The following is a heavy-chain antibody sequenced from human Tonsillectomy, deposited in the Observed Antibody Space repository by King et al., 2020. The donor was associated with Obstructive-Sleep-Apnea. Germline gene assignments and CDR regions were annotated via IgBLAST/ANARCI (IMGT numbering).Heavy chain of an antibody. Sequence: LQLQESGPGLVKPSETLSLTCTVSGDSITSSSDFWGWIRQPPGKGLEWIGSIYYSGSTYYNPSLKSRVTISVDTSKDQFSLKLSSVTAADTAIYYCVREGSPPKRYSSSAGVAWFDPWGQGTLVTVSS. V-gene: IGHV4-39*07. D-gene: IGHD6-6*01. CDR3: VREGSPPKRYSSSAGVAWFDP. J-gene: IGHJ5*02. CDR2: IYYSGST. CDR1: GDSITSSSDF.